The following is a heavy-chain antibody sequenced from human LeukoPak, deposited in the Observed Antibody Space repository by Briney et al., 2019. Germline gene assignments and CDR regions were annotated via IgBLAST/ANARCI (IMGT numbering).Heavy chain of an antibody. CDR2: INPNSGGT. D-gene: IGHD1-26*01. CDR1: GYTFTGYY. V-gene: IGHV1-2*02. CDR3: AREELAAGRPFDY. J-gene: IGHJ4*02. Sequence: ASVKVSCKASGYTFTGYYMHWVRQAPGQGLEWMGWINPNSGGTNYAQKLQGRVTMTRDTSISTAYMELSRLRSDDTAVYYCAREELAAGRPFDYWGQGTLVTVSS.